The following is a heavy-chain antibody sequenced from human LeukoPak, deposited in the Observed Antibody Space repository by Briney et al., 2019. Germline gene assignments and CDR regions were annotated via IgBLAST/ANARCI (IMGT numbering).Heavy chain of an antibody. CDR1: GGTFSSYA. J-gene: IGHJ4*02. V-gene: IGHV1-69*05. CDR2: IIPIFGTA. D-gene: IGHD5-12*01. CDR3: ARGYSGYDREAY. Sequence: SVKVSCKASGGTFSSYAISWVRQAPGQGPEWMGRIIPIFGTANYAQKFQGGVTITTDESTSTAYMELSSLRSEDTAVYYCARGYSGYDREAYWGQGTLVTVSS.